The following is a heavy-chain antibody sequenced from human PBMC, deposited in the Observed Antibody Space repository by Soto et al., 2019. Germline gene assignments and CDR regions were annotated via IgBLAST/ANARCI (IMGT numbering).Heavy chain of an antibody. CDR1: GFGFGNAW. CDR2: IKSKTTSGTT. V-gene: IGHV3-15*07. Sequence: PGGSLSLSCAAPGFGFGNAWLTWAPKAQGKGLEWVGRIKSKTTSGTTDHAAPVKGRFTISRDDSKNTLYLQMESLKTEDTAVYYCMSNPHVDLEATNYWGQGTRVTVSS. J-gene: IGHJ4*02. CDR3: MSNPHVDLEATNY. D-gene: IGHD5-12*01.